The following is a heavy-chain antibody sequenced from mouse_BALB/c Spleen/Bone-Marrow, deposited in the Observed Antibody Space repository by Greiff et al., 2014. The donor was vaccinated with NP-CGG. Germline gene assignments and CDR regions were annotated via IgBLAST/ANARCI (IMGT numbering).Heavy chain of an antibody. J-gene: IGHJ4*01. Sequence: KQSGAELVRPGASVKLSCKASGYTFTNYWINWVKQRPGQGLEWIGNIYPSDSYTNYNQKFKDKATLTVDKSSSTAYMQLSSPTSEDSAVYYCTRWLPYAMDYWGQGTSVTVSS. D-gene: IGHD2-2*01. V-gene: IGHV1-69*02. CDR1: GYTFTNYW. CDR2: IYPSDSYT. CDR3: TRWLPYAMDY.